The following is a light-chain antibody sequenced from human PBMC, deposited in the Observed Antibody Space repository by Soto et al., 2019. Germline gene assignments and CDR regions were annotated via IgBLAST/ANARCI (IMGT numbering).Light chain of an antibody. CDR1: ESVSNW. J-gene: IGKJ1*01. V-gene: IGKV1-5*01. Sequence: DIQMTQSPSTLSASVGDRVTITCRASESVSNWLAWYQQKPGKAPKVVIYDASSLGSGVPLRFSGSGSETEFTLTISSLQPDDFATYYCQQYRTSRTFGQGTKVEIK. CDR2: DAS. CDR3: QQYRTSRT.